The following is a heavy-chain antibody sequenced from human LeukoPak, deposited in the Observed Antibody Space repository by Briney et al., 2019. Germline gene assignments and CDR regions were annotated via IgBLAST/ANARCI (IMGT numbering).Heavy chain of an antibody. CDR3: VRVNSVREEAWWFNP. CDR1: GYTFTSNY. J-gene: IGHJ5*02. CDR2: ISPSGGST. D-gene: IGHD3-10*01. V-gene: IGHV1-46*01. Sequence: ASVKVSCKAFGYTFTSNYMHWVRQAPGQGPEWMGVISPSGGSTTYAQKFQGRVTLTRDMSTSTDYLELSGLRSEDTAVYYCVRVNSVREEAWWFNPWGQEPWSPSPQ.